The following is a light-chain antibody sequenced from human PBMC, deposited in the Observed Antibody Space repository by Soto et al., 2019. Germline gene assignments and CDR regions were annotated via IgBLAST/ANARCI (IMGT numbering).Light chain of an antibody. V-gene: IGKV1-5*01. J-gene: IGKJ1*01. CDR2: AAY. CDR3: QHYNSYSEA. Sequence: DIRMTQSPSTLSGSVVDRVTITCRASQTISSWLAWYQQKPGKAPKLLIYAAYSLQSGVPSRLSGSGSGTEFTFTISSLQPDDFATYNCQHYNSYSEAFGHGTKV. CDR1: QTISSW.